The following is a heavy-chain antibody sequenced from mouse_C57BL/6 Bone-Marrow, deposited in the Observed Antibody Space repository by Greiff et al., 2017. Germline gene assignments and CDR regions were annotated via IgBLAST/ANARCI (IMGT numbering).Heavy chain of an antibody. Sequence: EVTLQESGAELVRPGASVKLSCTASGFNIKDDYMHWVKQRPEQGLEWIGWIDPENGDTEYASKFQGKATITADTSSNTAYLQLSSLTSEDTAVYYCASMYYFDYWGQGTTLTVSS. D-gene: IGHD2-3*01. CDR2: IDPENGDT. CDR3: ASMYYFDY. CDR1: GFNIKDDY. V-gene: IGHV14-4*01. J-gene: IGHJ2*01.